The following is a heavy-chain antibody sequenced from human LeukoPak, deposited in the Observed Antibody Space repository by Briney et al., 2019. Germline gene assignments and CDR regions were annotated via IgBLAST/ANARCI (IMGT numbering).Heavy chain of an antibody. J-gene: IGHJ5*02. CDR3: ARDIAAAGKGEENWFDP. Sequence: SETLSLTCTVSGGSISSGDYYWSWIRQPPGKGLEWIGYIYYSGSTYYNPSLKSRVTISADTSKNQFSLKLSSVTAADTAVYYCARDIAAAGKGEENWFDPWGQGTLVTVSS. D-gene: IGHD6-13*01. V-gene: IGHV4-30-4*01. CDR2: IYYSGST. CDR1: GGSISSGDYY.